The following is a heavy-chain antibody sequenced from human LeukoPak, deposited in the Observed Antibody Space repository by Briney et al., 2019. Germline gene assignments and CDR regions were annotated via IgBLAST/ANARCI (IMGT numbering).Heavy chain of an antibody. Sequence: PGGSLRLSCAASGFAFSSYWMSWVRQAPGKGLEWVANIKQDGSEKYYVDSVKGRFTISRDNAKNSLYLQMNSLRAEDTAVYYCARDPTYYGDYPFFPDYWGRGTLVTVSS. J-gene: IGHJ4*02. D-gene: IGHD4-17*01. CDR3: ARDPTYYGDYPFFPDY. CDR2: IKQDGSEK. CDR1: GFAFSSYW. V-gene: IGHV3-7*03.